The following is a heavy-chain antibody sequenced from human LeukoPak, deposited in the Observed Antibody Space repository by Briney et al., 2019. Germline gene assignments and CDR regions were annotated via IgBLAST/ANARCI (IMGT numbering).Heavy chain of an antibody. CDR1: GYSFSSYW. CDR2: IYPGHSDT. J-gene: IGHJ5*02. V-gene: IGHV5-51*01. D-gene: IGHD3-22*01. CDR3: ARAPLDSSGNHWGVWFDP. Sequence: GESLKISCKGSGYSFSSYWIGWVRQMPGKGLEWMGIIYPGHSDTKYSPSFQGQVTMSADRSINTAYLQWSSLKASDTAIHYCARAPLDSSGNHWGVWFDPWGQGTLVTVSS.